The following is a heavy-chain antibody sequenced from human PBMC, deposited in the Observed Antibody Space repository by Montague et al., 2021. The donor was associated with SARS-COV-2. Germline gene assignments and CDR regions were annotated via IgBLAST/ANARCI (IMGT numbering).Heavy chain of an antibody. J-gene: IGHJ6*02. CDR3: ARINSDPLDYYYYGMDV. CDR2: IDWDDDK. CDR1: GFSLSTSGMC. Sequence: PALVKPTQTLTLTCTFSGFSLSTSGMCVSWIRQPPGKALEWLALIDWDDDKYYSTSLKTRLTISKDTSKNQVVLTMTNMDPVDTDTYYCARINSDPLDYYYYGMDVWGQGTTVTVSS. V-gene: IGHV2-70*01. D-gene: IGHD1-1*01.